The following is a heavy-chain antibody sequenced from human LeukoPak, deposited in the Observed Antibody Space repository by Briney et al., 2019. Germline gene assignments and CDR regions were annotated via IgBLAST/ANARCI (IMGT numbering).Heavy chain of an antibody. J-gene: IGHJ4*02. Sequence: GGSLRLSCAASGFTFNNYALTWVRQAPGKGLEWVSAISGGGGSTYYADSVKGRFTISRDNSNKTLYLQMNSLRAEDTAVYYCARDTIAAPDYWGQGTLVTVSS. V-gene: IGHV3-23*01. CDR3: ARDTIAAPDY. D-gene: IGHD6-13*01. CDR1: GFTFNNYA. CDR2: ISGGGGST.